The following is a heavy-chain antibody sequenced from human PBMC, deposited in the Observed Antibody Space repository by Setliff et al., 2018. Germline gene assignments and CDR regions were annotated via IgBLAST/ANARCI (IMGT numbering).Heavy chain of an antibody. D-gene: IGHD5-12*01. CDR1: GYSLTHVA. CDR3: ARGPGGYGDSLDY. Sequence: ASVKISCKASGYSLTHVAIHWVRHAPGRRLEWMGWITSGYGAKKSSQDLQGRGTITRDTGASTVYIELTNLTSDDTAVYYCARGPGGYGDSLDYRGPGTLVTVSS. V-gene: IGHV1-3*01. CDR2: ITSGYGAK. J-gene: IGHJ4*02.